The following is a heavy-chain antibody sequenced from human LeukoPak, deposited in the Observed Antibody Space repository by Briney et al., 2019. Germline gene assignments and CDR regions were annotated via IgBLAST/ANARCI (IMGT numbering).Heavy chain of an antibody. CDR1: GGTFSSYA. CDR2: IIPLFGTA. J-gene: IGHJ5*02. D-gene: IGHD3-3*01. V-gene: IGHV1-69*13. Sequence: SVKNSCKASGGTFSSYAISWVRQAPGQGLEWMGGIIPLFGTANYAQKFQGRVTSTADESTSTAYMELSSLRSEDTAVYYCASNPPSGTIFGRFDPWGQGTLVTVSS. CDR3: ASNPPSGTIFGRFDP.